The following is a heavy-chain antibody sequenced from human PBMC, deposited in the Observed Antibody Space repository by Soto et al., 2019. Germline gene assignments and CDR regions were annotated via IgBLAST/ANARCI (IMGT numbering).Heavy chain of an antibody. CDR1: GGSVSSGSYY. D-gene: IGHD3-16*01. J-gene: IGHJ3*02. CDR3: ARDLLGDFDAFDI. Sequence: SETLSLTCTVSGGSVSSGSYYWSWIRQPPGKGLEWIGNIYYSGSTNYNPSLKSRVTISVDTSKNQFSLKLSSVTAADTAVYYCARDLLGDFDAFDIWGQGTMVTVSS. V-gene: IGHV4-61*01. CDR2: IYYSGST.